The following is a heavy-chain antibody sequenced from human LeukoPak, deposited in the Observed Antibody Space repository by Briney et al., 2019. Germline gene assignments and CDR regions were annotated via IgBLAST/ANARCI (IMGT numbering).Heavy chain of an antibody. CDR3: ARSTVTNYYYYGMDV. D-gene: IGHD4-17*01. J-gene: IGHJ6*02. V-gene: IGHV1-69*04. CDR1: GGTFSSYA. CDR2: IIPILGIA. Sequence: ASVKVSCKASGGTFSSYAISWVRQAPGRGLEWMGRIIPILGIANYAQKFQGRVTITADKSTSTAYMELSSLRSEDTAVYYCARSTVTNYYYYGMDVWGQGTTVTVSS.